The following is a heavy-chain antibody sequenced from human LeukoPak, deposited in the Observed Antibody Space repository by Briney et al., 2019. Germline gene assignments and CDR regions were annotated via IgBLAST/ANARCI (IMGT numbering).Heavy chain of an antibody. V-gene: IGHV3-48*01. CDR1: GFTFSSYS. J-gene: IGHJ4*02. D-gene: IGHD1-26*01. CDR2: ISSSSSTI. Sequence: GGSLRLSCAASGFTFSSYSMNWVRQAPGKGLEWGSYISSSSSTIYYADSVKGRFTISRDNAKNSLYLQMNSLRAEDTAVYYCARDRELLPDYWGQGTLVTISS. CDR3: ARDRELLPDY.